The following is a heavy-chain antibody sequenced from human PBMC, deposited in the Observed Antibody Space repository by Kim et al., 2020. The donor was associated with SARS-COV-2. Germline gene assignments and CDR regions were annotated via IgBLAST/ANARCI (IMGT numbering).Heavy chain of an antibody. J-gene: IGHJ4*02. D-gene: IGHD3-22*01. CDR2: IIPIFGTA. Sequence: SVKVSCKASGGTFSSYAISWVRQAPGQGLEWMGGIIPIFGTANYAQKFQGRVTITADESTSTAYMELSSLRSEDTAVYYCARATYYYDSSGYSNFDYWGQGTLVTVSS. V-gene: IGHV1-69*13. CDR1: GGTFSSYA. CDR3: ARATYYYDSSGYSNFDY.